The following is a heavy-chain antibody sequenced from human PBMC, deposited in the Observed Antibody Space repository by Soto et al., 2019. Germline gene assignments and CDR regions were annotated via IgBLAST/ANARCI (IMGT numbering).Heavy chain of an antibody. CDR3: ARDTGDGTFDF. D-gene: IGHD7-27*01. J-gene: IGHJ4*02. CDR2: INAGYGNT. CDR1: GYTFSSYA. V-gene: IGHV1-3*01. Sequence: QVHLVQSGAEVRKPGASVKVSCKASGYTFSSYAMHWVRQAPGQRLEWMGWINAGYGNTKSSQKFQARVTMSRDTSASTAYMELTSLRSEDTAVYYCARDTGDGTFDFWGQGTLVTVSS.